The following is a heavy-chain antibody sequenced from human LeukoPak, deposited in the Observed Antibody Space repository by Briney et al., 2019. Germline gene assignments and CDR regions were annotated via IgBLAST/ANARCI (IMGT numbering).Heavy chain of an antibody. CDR1: GDSVSSNSAA. V-gene: IGHV6-1*01. CDR3: ARWVPETTVTTHPIYYYYGMDV. D-gene: IGHD4-17*01. Sequence: SQTLSLTCAISGDSVSSNSAAWNWIRQSPSRGLEWLGRTYYRSKWYNDYAVSVKSRITINPDTSKNQFSLQLNSVTPEDTAVYYCARWVPETTVTTHPIYYYYGMDVWGQGTTVTVSS. CDR2: TYYRSKWYN. J-gene: IGHJ6*02.